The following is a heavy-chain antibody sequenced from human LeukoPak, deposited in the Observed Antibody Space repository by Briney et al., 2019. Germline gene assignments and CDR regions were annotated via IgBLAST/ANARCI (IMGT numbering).Heavy chain of an antibody. V-gene: IGHV1-2*02. J-gene: IGHJ4*02. Sequence: ASVKVSCKASGYTFTGYYMHWVRQAPGQGLEWMGWINPNSGGTNYAQKFQGRVTMTTDTSTSTAYMELRSLRSDDTAVYYCARDSFALFGIVMVRGVILPNFDYWGQGTLVTVSS. CDR2: INPNSGGT. CDR1: GYTFTGYY. CDR3: ARDSFALFGIVMVRGVILPNFDY. D-gene: IGHD3-10*01.